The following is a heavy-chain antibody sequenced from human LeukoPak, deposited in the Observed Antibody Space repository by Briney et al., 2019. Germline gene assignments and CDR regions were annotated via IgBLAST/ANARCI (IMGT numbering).Heavy chain of an antibody. J-gene: IGHJ6*03. D-gene: IGHD6-13*01. CDR2: IYTSGST. CDR3: ARHYRAAGTNYMDV. CDR1: GGSISSYY. Sequence: SETLSLTCTVSGGSISSYYWSWIRQPPGKGLEWIGYIYTSGSTNYNPSLKSRVTISVDTFKNQFSLKLSSVTAADTAVYYCARHYRAAGTNYMDVWGKGTTVTVSS. V-gene: IGHV4-4*09.